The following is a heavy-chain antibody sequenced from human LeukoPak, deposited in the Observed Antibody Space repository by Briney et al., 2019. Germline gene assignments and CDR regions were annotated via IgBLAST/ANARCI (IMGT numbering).Heavy chain of an antibody. CDR2: ISGSGGNT. J-gene: IGHJ4*02. Sequence: GGSLRLSCAVSGITLSNYGMSWVRQAPGKGLEWVSGISGSGGNTYYADSVKGRFTISRDNSKNTLYLQMNSLRAEDTAVYFCAKRGVVIRVILVGFHKEAYYFASWGQGSLVTVYS. CDR3: AKRGVVIRVILVGFHKEAYYFAS. CDR1: GITLSNYG. V-gene: IGHV3-23*01. D-gene: IGHD3-22*01.